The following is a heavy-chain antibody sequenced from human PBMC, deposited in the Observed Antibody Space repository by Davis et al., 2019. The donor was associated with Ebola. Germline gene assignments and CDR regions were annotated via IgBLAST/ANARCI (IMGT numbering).Heavy chain of an antibody. V-gene: IGHV4-61*08. J-gene: IGHJ6*02. D-gene: IGHD3-3*01. CDR1: GGSISSGGYY. CDR2: IYYSGST. CDR3: ARSPRHYDLWSGYYTFGYGMDV. Sequence: SETLSLTCTVSGGSISSGGYYWSWIRQHPGKGLEWIGYIYYSGSTNYNPSLKSRVTISVDTSKNQFSLKLSSVTAADTAVYYCARSPRHYDLWSGYYTFGYGMDVWGQGTTVTVSS.